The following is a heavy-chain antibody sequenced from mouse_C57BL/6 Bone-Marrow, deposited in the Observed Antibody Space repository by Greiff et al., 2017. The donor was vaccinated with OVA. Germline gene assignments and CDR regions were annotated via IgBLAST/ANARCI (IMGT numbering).Heavy chain of an antibody. CDR2: IDPSDSYT. J-gene: IGHJ4*01. D-gene: IGHD1-1*01. Sequence: VKLQQSGAELVMPGASVKLSCKASGYTFTSYWMHWVKQRPGQGLEWIGEIDPSDSYTNYNQKFKGKSTLTVDKSSSTAYMQLSSLTSEDSAVYYCARSGTTVDYYAMDYWGQGTSVTVSS. V-gene: IGHV1-69*01. CDR1: GYTFTSYW. CDR3: ARSGTTVDYYAMDY.